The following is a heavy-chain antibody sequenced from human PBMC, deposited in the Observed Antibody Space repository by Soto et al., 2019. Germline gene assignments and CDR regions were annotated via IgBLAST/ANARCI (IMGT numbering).Heavy chain of an antibody. V-gene: IGHV3-30*03. CDR2: ISYDGSNK. Sequence: QVQLVESGGGVVQPGRSLRLSCAASGSTFSSYGMHWVRQAPGKGLEWVAVISYDGSNKYYADSVKGRFTISRDNSKNTLYLQMNSLRAEDTAVYYCTQGLYSSSSSHWGQGTLVTVSS. CDR1: GSTFSSYG. CDR3: TQGLYSSSSSH. J-gene: IGHJ4*02. D-gene: IGHD6-6*01.